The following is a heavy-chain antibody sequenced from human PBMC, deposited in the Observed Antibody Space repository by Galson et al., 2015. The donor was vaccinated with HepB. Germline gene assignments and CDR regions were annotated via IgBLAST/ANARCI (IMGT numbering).Heavy chain of an antibody. CDR2: IKQDGSEK. Sequence: SLRLSCAASGFTFSSYWMSWVRQAPGKGLEWVANIKQDGSEKYYVDSVKGRFTISRDNAKNSLYLQMNSLRAEDTAVYYCARDRFLVGTDTTVVRYGYYGMDVWGQGTTVTVSS. V-gene: IGHV3-7*03. CDR3: ARDRFLVGTDTTVVRYGYYGMDV. CDR1: GFTFSSYW. D-gene: IGHD4-23*01. J-gene: IGHJ6*02.